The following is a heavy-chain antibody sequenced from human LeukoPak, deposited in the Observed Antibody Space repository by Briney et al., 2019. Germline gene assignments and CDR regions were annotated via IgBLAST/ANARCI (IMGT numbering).Heavy chain of an antibody. CDR2: IYTSGST. D-gene: IGHD2-2*01. CDR1: GGSVISDTYY. J-gene: IGHJ5*02. Sequence: SETLSLTCTVSGGSVISDTYYWGWIRQPAGKGLEWIGRIYTSGSTNYNPSLKSRVTMSVDTSKNQFSLKLSSVTAADTAVYYCARCRSYCSSTSCHYNWFDPWGQGTLVTVSS. CDR3: ARCRSYCSSTSCHYNWFDP. V-gene: IGHV4-61*02.